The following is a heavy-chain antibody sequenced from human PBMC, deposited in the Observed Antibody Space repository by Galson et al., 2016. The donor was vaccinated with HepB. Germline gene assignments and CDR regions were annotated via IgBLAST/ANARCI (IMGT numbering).Heavy chain of an antibody. CDR3: ARGKAVTGSDPLDP. D-gene: IGHD6-19*01. Sequence: SLRLSPAASGFTVSSTFMTWVRQAPGKGLEWVSVIYSGHSTNYADSVKGRFTISRDTSKNTLYLQMNSLRVEDTAVYYCARGKAVTGSDPLDPWGQGTLVTVSS. V-gene: IGHV3-53*01. J-gene: IGHJ5*02. CDR1: GFTVSSTF. CDR2: IYSGHST.